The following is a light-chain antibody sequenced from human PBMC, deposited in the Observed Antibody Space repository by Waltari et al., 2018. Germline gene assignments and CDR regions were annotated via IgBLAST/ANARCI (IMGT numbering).Light chain of an antibody. Sequence: QSVLTQPPSASGTPAQRVTISCSDTRSHLGTHVVNWYQQVPGTAPKLLIYRNDLRPSGVPDRFSASKSGTSASLAISGLQSEDEAEYYCASWDDSLNGHWVFGGGTKVTVL. CDR2: RND. V-gene: IGLV1-44*01. CDR3: ASWDDSLNGHWV. J-gene: IGLJ3*02. CDR1: RSHLGTHV.